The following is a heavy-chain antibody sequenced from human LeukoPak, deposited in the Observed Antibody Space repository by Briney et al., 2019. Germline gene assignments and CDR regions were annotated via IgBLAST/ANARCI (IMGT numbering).Heavy chain of an antibody. Sequence: GGSLRLSCAASGFTFSSYGMHWVRQAPGKGLEWVAVIWYDGSNKYYADSVKGRFTISRDNSKNTLYLQMDSLRAEDTAVYYCAKLYDSGGLDYWGQGALVTVSS. CDR1: GFTFSSYG. D-gene: IGHD3-22*01. CDR2: IWYDGSNK. J-gene: IGHJ4*02. CDR3: AKLYDSGGLDY. V-gene: IGHV3-33*06.